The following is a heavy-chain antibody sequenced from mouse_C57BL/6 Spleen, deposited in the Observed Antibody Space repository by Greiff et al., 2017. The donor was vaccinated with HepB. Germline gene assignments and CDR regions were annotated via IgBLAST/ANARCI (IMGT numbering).Heavy chain of an antibody. D-gene: IGHD2-1*01. Sequence: QVQLQQPGAELVKPGASVKLSCKASGYTFTSYWMQWVKQRPGQGLEWIGEIDPSDSYTNYNQKFKGKATLTVDTSSSTAYMQLSSLTSEDSAVYYCARGGNGYYFDCWGHGTTLTVSS. CDR1: GYTFTSYW. J-gene: IGHJ2*01. CDR3: ARGGNGYYFDC. V-gene: IGHV1-50*01. CDR2: IDPSDSYT.